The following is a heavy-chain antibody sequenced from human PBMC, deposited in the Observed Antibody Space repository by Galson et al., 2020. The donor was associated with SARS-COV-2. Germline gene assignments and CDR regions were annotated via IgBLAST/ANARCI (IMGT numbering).Heavy chain of an antibody. CDR1: GFIFSSFG. Sequence: GESLKISCAASGFIFSSFGMSWVRQAPGKGLEWVASISGGGGGTYYAGSVKGRFTISRDNTENTLSLLMDSLRAEDTATYFCAKDGLYSGYGYVHFDHWGQGTRITVSS. D-gene: IGHD5-12*01. CDR2: ISGGGGGT. V-gene: IGHV3-23*01. CDR3: AKDGLYSGYGYVHFDH. J-gene: IGHJ4*02.